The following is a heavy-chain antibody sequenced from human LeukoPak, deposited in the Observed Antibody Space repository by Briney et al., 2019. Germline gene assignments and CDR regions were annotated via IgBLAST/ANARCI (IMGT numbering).Heavy chain of an antibody. D-gene: IGHD3-22*01. CDR2: INPNSGGT. CDR3: AREESGAYYDSSGYYLD. V-gene: IGHV1-2*02. CDR1: GYTFTGYY. Sequence: ASVKVSCKASGYTFTGYYMHWVRQAPGQGLEWMGWINPNSGGTNYAQKFQGRVTMTRDTSISTAYMELSRLRSDDTAVYYCAREESGAYYDSSGYYLDWGQGTLSPSPQ. J-gene: IGHJ4*02.